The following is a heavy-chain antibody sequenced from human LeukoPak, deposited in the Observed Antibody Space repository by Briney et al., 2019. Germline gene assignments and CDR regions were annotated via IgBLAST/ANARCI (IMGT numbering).Heavy chain of an antibody. V-gene: IGHV3-74*01. CDR2: IASDGSST. J-gene: IGHJ4*02. CDR1: GFTFSSYW. CDR3: AKDGGLWVSAHWGDS. Sequence: GGSLRLSCAASGFTFSSYWMNWVRQAPGKGLVWVSRIASDGSSTTYADSVKGRFSISRDNAKNTLYLQMNSLRAEDTAVYYCAKDGGLWVSAHWGDSWGRGTLVTVSS. D-gene: IGHD7-27*01.